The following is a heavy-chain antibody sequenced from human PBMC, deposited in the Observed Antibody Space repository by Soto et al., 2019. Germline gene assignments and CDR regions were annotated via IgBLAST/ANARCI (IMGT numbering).Heavy chain of an antibody. V-gene: IGHV5-51*01. Sequence: GESLKISCKGSGYSFTSYWIGWVRQMPGKGLEWMGIIYPGDSDTRYSPSFQGQVTISADKSISTAYLQWSSLKASDTAMYYCARHYCSGGSCYSAPNYYHYYGMDVWGQRTTVTVSS. J-gene: IGHJ6*02. D-gene: IGHD2-15*01. CDR1: GYSFTSYW. CDR2: IYPGDSDT. CDR3: ARHYCSGGSCYSAPNYYHYYGMDV.